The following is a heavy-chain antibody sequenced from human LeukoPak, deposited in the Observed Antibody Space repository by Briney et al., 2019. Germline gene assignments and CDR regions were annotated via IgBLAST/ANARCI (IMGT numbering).Heavy chain of an antibody. CDR2: INPSGGST. V-gene: IGHV1-46*01. J-gene: IGHJ4*02. D-gene: IGHD2-15*01. CDR3: ARESGGSGTFDY. CDR1: GYTFTSYY. Sequence: ASVKVSCKASGYTFTSYYMHWVRQAPGQGLEWMGIINPSGGSTSYAQKLQGRVTMTTDTSTSTAYMELSRLRSDDTAVYYCARESGGSGTFDYWGQGTLVTVSS.